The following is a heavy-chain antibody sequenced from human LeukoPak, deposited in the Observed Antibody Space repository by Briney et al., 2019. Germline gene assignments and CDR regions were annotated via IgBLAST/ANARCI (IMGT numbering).Heavy chain of an antibody. CDR2: IIPIFGTA. V-gene: IGHV1-69*13. CDR3: ARAPKDYGDYVYYYYYGMDV. CDR1: GGTFSSYA. J-gene: IGHJ6*02. D-gene: IGHD4-17*01. Sequence: SVKVSCKASGGTFSSYAISWVRQAPGQGLEWMGGIIPIFGTANYAQKFQGRGTITADESTSTAYMELSSLRSEDTAVYHCARAPKDYGDYVYYYYYGMDVWGQGTTVTVSS.